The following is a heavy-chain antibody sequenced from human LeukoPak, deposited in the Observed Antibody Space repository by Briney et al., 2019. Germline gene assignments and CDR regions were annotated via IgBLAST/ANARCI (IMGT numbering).Heavy chain of an antibody. Sequence: SETLSLTCTVSGGSISSGGYYWSWIRQPPGKGLEWIGYIYHSGSTYYNPSLKSRVAISVDRSKNQFSLKLSSVTAADTAVYYCARDLTRNHNWGSAFDIWGQGTMVTVSS. J-gene: IGHJ3*02. CDR1: GGSISSGGYY. CDR2: IYHSGST. V-gene: IGHV4-30-2*01. CDR3: ARDLTRNHNWGSAFDI. D-gene: IGHD7-27*01.